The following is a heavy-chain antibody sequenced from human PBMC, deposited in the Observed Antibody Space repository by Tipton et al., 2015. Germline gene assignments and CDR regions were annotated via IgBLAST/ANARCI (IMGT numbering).Heavy chain of an antibody. CDR2: MHENGDA. CDR3: ARGLLLWFGMSDY. D-gene: IGHD3-10*01. Sequence: GLVKPSETLSLTCGVSGYFISSGHFWGWVRQTPGKGLEWIASMHENGDAYYNPLWSGRVTISLDTSKNQFSLKLNSVTAADTAVYYCARGLLLWFGMSDYWGRGTLVTVSS. J-gene: IGHJ4*02. V-gene: IGHV4-38-2*01. CDR1: GYFISSGHF.